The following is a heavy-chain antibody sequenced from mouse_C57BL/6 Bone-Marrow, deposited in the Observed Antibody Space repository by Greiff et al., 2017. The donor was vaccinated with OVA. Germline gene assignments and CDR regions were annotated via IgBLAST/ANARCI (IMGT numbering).Heavy chain of an antibody. D-gene: IGHD1-1*01. CDR2: IYPGDGDT. CDR3: ARFDGSAFAY. Sequence: QVQLQQSGPELVKPGASVKISCKASGYAFSSSWMNWVKQRPGKGLEWIGRIYPGDGDTNYNGKFKGKATLTADKSSSTAYMQLSSLTSEDSAVYYCARFDGSAFAYWGQGTLVTVSA. V-gene: IGHV1-82*01. J-gene: IGHJ3*01. CDR1: GYAFSSSW.